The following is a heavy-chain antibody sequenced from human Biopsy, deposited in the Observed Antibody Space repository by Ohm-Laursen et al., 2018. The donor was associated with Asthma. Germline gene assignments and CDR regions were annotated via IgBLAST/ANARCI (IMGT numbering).Heavy chain of an antibody. V-gene: IGHV1-69*01. CDR1: GGTFSTYV. CDR2: INSVFGIT. J-gene: IGHJ4*02. D-gene: IGHD2-2*01. CDR3: ARKAGSCISRTCYSLDF. Sequence: SSVKVSCKSLGGTFSTYVIGWVQQAPGQGPEWMGGINSVFGITTYPQKFQDRVTITADDSTSTVYMELSSLRSEDTAVYYCARKAGSCISRTCYSLDFWGQGTLVTVSS.